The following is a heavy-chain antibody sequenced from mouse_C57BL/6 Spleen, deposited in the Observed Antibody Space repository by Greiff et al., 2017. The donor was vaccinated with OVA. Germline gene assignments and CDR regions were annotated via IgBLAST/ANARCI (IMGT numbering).Heavy chain of an antibody. J-gene: IGHJ3*01. D-gene: IGHD3-1*01. CDR3: ASGLRPFAY. CDR1: GYTFTDYY. V-gene: IGHV1-26*01. CDR2: INPNNGGT. Sequence: VQLQQSGPELVKPGASVKISCKASGYTFTDYYMNWVKQSHGKSLEWIGDINPNNGGTSYNQKFKGKATLTVDKSSSTAYMELRSLTSEDSAVYYCASGLRPFAYWGQGTLVTVSA.